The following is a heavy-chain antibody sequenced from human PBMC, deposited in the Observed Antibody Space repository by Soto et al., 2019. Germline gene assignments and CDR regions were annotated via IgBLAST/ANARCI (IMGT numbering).Heavy chain of an antibody. V-gene: IGHV1-18*01. CDR2: ISTYSGDT. CDR1: GYTFITYG. CDR3: ARGPTDYYDKSGVHSLDY. Sequence: QVQLVQSGAEVNEPGPSVKVSCKASGYTFITYGMSWVRQAPGQGLDWMGWISTYSGDTKYADRLQGRVTTITVSTTSRAYMELRSLRADDTAVYYCARGPTDYYDKSGVHSLDYWGQGTLVNVSS. J-gene: IGHJ4*02. D-gene: IGHD3-22*01.